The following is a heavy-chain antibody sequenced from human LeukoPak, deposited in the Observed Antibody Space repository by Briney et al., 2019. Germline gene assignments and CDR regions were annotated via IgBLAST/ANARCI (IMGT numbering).Heavy chain of an antibody. CDR1: GFTFSSYG. V-gene: IGHV3-30*02. J-gene: IGHJ4*02. D-gene: IGHD2-2*01. Sequence: GGSLRLSCAASGFTFSSYGMHWVRQAPGKGLEWVAFIRYDGSNKYYADSVKGRFTISRDNSKNTLYLQMNSLRAEDTAVYYCGKDGWGGGGSYLGYCSSTSCRTFDYWGQGTLVTVSS. CDR2: IRYDGSNK. CDR3: GKDGWGGGGSYLGYCSSTSCRTFDY.